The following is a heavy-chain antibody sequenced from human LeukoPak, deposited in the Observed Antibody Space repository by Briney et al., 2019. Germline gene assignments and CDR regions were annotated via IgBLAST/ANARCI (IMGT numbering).Heavy chain of an antibody. CDR3: ARDPGYSYGYNY. J-gene: IGHJ4*02. Sequence: SVKVSCKASGGTFSSYAISWVRQAPGQGLEWMGRIIPILGIANYAQKFQGRVTITADKSTSAAYMELSSLRSEDTAVYYCARDPGYSYGYNYWGQGTLVTVSS. V-gene: IGHV1-69*04. CDR1: GGTFSSYA. D-gene: IGHD5-18*01. CDR2: IIPILGIA.